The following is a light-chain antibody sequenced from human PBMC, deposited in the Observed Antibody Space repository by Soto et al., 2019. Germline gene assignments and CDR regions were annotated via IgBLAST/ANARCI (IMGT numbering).Light chain of an antibody. CDR2: GAS. CDR3: QQFDSWPIT. CDR1: QSVTTN. V-gene: IGKV3-15*01. J-gene: IGKJ5*01. Sequence: EIVLTQSPATLSVSPGERATLSCRASQSVTTNLAWYQQKPGQVPRLLISGASTRATDIPARFSGSGSGTEFTLTISSLQSEEVAVYYCQQFDSWPITFGQGTRLEIK.